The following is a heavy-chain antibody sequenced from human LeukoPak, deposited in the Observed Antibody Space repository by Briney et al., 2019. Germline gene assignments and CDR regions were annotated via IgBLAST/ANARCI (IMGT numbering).Heavy chain of an antibody. Sequence: SETLSLTCAVYGGSFSGYYWSWIRQPPGKGLEWIGEIDHSGSTNYNPSLKSRVTISADMSKNQFSLKLTSVTAADTAVYYCAKGNANAFDIWGQGTMFTVSS. V-gene: IGHV4-34*01. CDR1: GGSFSGYY. CDR3: AKGNANAFDI. CDR2: IDHSGST. J-gene: IGHJ3*02.